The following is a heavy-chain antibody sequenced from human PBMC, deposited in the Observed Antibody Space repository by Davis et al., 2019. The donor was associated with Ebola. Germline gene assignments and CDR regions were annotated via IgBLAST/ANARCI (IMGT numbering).Heavy chain of an antibody. CDR1: GFTFSDYA. CDR3: ARDRSDLLTASAMDV. D-gene: IGHD3-9*01. CDR2: ISYDGDNE. Sequence: PGGFLRLSCVASGFTFSDYAMHWVRQAPGKGLEWLAVISYDGDNEYYADSVKGRFTISRDNSKNTMYLQMNSLRIEDTAMYYCARDRSDLLTASAMDVWGQGTTVTVSS. J-gene: IGHJ6*02. V-gene: IGHV3-30-3*01.